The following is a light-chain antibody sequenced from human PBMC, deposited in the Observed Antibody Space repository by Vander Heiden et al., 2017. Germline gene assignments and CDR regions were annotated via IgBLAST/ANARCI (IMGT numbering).Light chain of an antibody. CDR1: QSIDNF. CDR2: AAS. J-gene: IGKJ5*01. Sequence: DIQMTQSPSSLSASVGDRVTITFRASQSIDNFLNWYQQKPGKAPKLLIYAASKLESWVPSRFSGSGSGTHFSLTISSLQPEDSATYFCQQSYSSPRITFGLGTRLEIE. V-gene: IGKV1-39*01. CDR3: QQSYSSPRIT.